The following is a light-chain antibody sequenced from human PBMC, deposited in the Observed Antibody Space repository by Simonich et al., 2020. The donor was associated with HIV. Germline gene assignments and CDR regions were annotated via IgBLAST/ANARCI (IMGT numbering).Light chain of an antibody. CDR3: QQYYSSPFT. CDR1: QSVLYSSNNKNY. Sequence: DIVMTQSPDSLAVSLGERATINCKSSQSVLYSSNNKNYLAWYQQKPGHPPNLLIYWASTRESGVPDRFSGSGSGTDFTLTISSLQAEDVAVYYCQQYYSSPFTFGPGTKVDIK. J-gene: IGKJ3*01. CDR2: WAS. V-gene: IGKV4-1*01.